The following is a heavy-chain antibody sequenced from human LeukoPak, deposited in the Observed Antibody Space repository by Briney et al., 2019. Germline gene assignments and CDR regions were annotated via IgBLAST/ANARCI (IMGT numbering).Heavy chain of an antibody. CDR2: IYYSGST. D-gene: IGHD6-19*01. CDR3: ARVDISAVAATFDY. J-gene: IGHJ4*02. Sequence: SETLSLTCAVSGGSISSYYWSWIRQPPGKGLEWIGYIYYSGSTNYNPSLKSRVTISVDTSKNQFSLKLSSVTAADTAVYYCARVDISAVAATFDYWGQGTLVTVSS. V-gene: IGHV4-59*01. CDR1: GGSISSYY.